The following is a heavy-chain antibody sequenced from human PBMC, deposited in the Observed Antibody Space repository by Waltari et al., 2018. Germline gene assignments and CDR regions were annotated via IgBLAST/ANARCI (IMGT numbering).Heavy chain of an antibody. CDR1: GGSISSSSYY. V-gene: IGHV4-39*01. CDR3: ARHARRQYSSSWYPFDY. J-gene: IGHJ4*02. D-gene: IGHD6-13*01. CDR2: IYYSGST. Sequence: QLQLQESGPGLVKPSETLSLTCTVSGGSISSSSYYWGWLRQPPGKGLEWIGSIYYSGSTYYNPSLKSRVTISVDTSKNQFSLKLSSVTAADTAVYYCARHARRQYSSSWYPFDYWGQGTLVTVSS.